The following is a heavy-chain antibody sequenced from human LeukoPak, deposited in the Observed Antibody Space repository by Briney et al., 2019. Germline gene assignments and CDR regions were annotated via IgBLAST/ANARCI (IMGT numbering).Heavy chain of an antibody. Sequence: GESLKISCAASGFTVSSNYMSWVRQAPGKGLEWVSVIYSGGSTYYADSVKGRFTISRDNSKNTLYLQMNSLRAEDTAVYYCARDRRYWGQGTLVTVSS. CDR2: IYSGGST. CDR1: GFTVSSNY. J-gene: IGHJ4*02. CDR3: ARDRRY. V-gene: IGHV3-53*01.